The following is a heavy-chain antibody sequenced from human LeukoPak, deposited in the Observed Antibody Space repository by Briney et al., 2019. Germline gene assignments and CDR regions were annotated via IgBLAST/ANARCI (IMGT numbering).Heavy chain of an antibody. Sequence: PSETLSLTCTVSGVSISSYYWSWIRQPPGKGLEWIGYIYYSGSTNYNPSLKSRVTISVDTSKNQFSLKLSSVTAADTAVYYCARDRGFGYSYGEWFDPWGQGTLVTVSS. D-gene: IGHD5-18*01. CDR3: ARDRGFGYSYGEWFDP. CDR1: GVSISSYY. V-gene: IGHV4-59*01. J-gene: IGHJ5*02. CDR2: IYYSGST.